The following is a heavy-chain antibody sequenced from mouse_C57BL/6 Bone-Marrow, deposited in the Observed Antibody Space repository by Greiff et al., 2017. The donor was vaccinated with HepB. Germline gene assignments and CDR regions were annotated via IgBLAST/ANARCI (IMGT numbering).Heavy chain of an antibody. CDR2: IYPRSGNT. V-gene: IGHV1-81*01. CDR3: ARSEGLRQGAWFAY. Sequence: QVHVKQSGAELARPGASVKLSCKASGYTFTSYGISWVKQRTGQGLEWIGEIYPRSGNTYYNEKFKGKATLTADKSSSTAYMELRSLTSEDSAVYFCARSEGLRQGAWFAYWGQGTLVTVSA. J-gene: IGHJ3*01. D-gene: IGHD2-4*01. CDR1: GYTFTSYG.